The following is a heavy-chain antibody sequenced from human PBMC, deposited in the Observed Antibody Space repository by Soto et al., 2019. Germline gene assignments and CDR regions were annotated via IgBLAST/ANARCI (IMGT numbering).Heavy chain of an antibody. D-gene: IGHD2-8*01. CDR2: IFHDGTA. J-gene: IGHJ4*02. V-gene: IGHV4-4*02. CDR1: GVSISSGNW. Sequence: WETLSLACAVSGVSISSGNWWTWVRQTPQRGLEYIGEIFHDGTANYYPSFERRVAISVDTSKNQFSLKLTSVTAADTAIYCCARLVYDTRLNYKYFDFWGQGALVTVSS. CDR3: ARLVYDTRLNYKYFDF.